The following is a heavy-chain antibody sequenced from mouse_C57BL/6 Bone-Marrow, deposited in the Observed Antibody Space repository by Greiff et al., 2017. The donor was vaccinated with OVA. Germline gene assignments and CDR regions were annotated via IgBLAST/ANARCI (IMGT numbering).Heavy chain of an antibody. D-gene: IGHD1-1*02. CDR2: INPNNGGT. CDR3: AYYGPYYFDY. CDR1: GYTFTDYY. Sequence: EVQLQQSGPELVKPGASVKISCKASGYTFTDYYMNWVKQSHGKSLEWIGDINPNNGGTSYNQKFKGKATLTVDKSSSTAYMELRSLTSEDSAVYYCAYYGPYYFDYWGQGTTLTVSS. V-gene: IGHV1-26*01. J-gene: IGHJ2*01.